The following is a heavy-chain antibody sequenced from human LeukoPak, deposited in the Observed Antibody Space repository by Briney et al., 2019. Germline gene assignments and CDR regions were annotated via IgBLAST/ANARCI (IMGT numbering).Heavy chain of an antibody. CDR1: GFTFSSYG. CDR2: IRYDGSNK. J-gene: IGHJ4*02. Sequence: GSLGLSCAASGFTFSSYGMHWVRQAPGKGREWVAVIRYDGSNKYYADSVKGRFTISRDNSKNTLYLQMNSLRAEDTAVYYCAREEGPFDYWGQGTLVTVSS. CDR3: AREEGPFDY. V-gene: IGHV3-33*01.